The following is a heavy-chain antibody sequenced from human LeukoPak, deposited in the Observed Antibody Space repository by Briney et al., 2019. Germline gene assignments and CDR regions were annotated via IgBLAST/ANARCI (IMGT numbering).Heavy chain of an antibody. J-gene: IGHJ4*02. V-gene: IGHV3-48*03. D-gene: IGHD5-12*01. CDR1: GFTFSSYE. CDR3: AREIFYSGYDFGFDS. Sequence: GGSLRLSCAASGFTFSSYEMNWVRQAPGKGLEWVSYIASSGSAIYYADSAKGRFTISRDNAKNSLYLQMNSLRAEDTAVYYCAREIFYSGYDFGFDSWGQGTLVAVSS. CDR2: IASSGSAI.